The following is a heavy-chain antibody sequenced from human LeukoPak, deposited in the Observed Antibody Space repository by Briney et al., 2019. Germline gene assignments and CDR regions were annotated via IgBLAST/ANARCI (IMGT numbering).Heavy chain of an antibody. V-gene: IGHV4-39*01. CDR1: GDSISSSNYY. J-gene: IGHJ4*02. CDR3: ARLTSRGYYYDSDGTKTFDY. CDR2: IYYSGST. D-gene: IGHD3-22*01. Sequence: PSETLSLTCTVSGDSISSSNYYWGWIRQPPGKGLEWIGSIYYSGSTYYNPSLKGRVTISVDTSKTQFSLKLSSVTAADTAVYYCARLTSRGYYYDSDGTKTFDYWGQGTLVTVSS.